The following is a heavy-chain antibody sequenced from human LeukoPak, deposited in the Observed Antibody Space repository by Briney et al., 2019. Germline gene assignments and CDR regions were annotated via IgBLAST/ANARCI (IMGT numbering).Heavy chain of an antibody. J-gene: IGHJ4*02. CDR2: ISWNSGSI. CDR3: ARDYSSSWDY. D-gene: IGHD6-13*01. V-gene: IGHV3-9*01. Sequence: PGRSLRLSCAASGFTFDDYAMSWVRQAPGKGLEWVSAISWNSGSIYYADSMKGRFTISRDNAKNTLYLQMNSLRAEDTAVYYCARDYSSSWDYWGQGTLVTVSS. CDR1: GFTFDDYA.